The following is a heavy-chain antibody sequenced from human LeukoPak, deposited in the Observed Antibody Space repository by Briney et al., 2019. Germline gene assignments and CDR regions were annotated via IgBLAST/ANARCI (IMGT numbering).Heavy chain of an antibody. Sequence: SVKVSCKASGGTFSSYAISWVRQAPGQGLEWMGGIIPFFGTANYAQKFQGRVTITADESKSTAYMELSSLRSEDTAVYYCARAITYYYYYYDMDVWGKGTTVTVSS. CDR1: GGTFSSYA. CDR3: ARAITYYYYYYDMDV. J-gene: IGHJ6*03. CDR2: IIPFFGTA. D-gene: IGHD5-12*01. V-gene: IGHV1-69*01.